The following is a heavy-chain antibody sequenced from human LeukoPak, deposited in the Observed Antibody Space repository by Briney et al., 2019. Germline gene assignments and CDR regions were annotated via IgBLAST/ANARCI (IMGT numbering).Heavy chain of an antibody. CDR1: GYTFTGHF. J-gene: IGHJ4*02. Sequence: ASVKVSCKTSGYTFTGHFMHWLRQAPGQGLEWMGWIKCDSGATHHAQKFQGRFPMNRDVSISTVYMDLSSLTSDDTAMYYCVRDHDYGADYWGQGTLVTVS. V-gene: IGHV1-2*02. CDR3: VRDHDYGADY. CDR2: IKCDSGAT. D-gene: IGHD4/OR15-4a*01.